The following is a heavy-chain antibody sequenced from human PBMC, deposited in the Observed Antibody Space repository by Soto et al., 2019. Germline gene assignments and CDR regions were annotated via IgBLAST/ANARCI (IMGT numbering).Heavy chain of an antibody. V-gene: IGHV4-4*07. CDR3: ARYSNNWF. J-gene: IGHJ5*01. D-gene: IGHD1-26*01. CDR2: IDASGNT. Sequence: ETLSLTCTVSVDSISTYYWSWIRRPAGKGLEWIGRIDASGNTNYNPSLKSRVTMSADTSKKQFSLKLTSVTAADTAVYYCARYSNNWF. CDR1: VDSISTYY.